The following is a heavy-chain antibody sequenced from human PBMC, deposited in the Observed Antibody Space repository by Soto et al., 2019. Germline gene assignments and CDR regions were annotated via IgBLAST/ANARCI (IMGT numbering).Heavy chain of an antibody. CDR2: IIPILGIA. V-gene: IGHV1-69*02. CDR1: GGTFSSYT. CDR3: ASNIHVATAMATELYYYYYYMDV. D-gene: IGHD5-18*01. Sequence: QVQLVQSGAEVKKPGSSVKVSCKASGGTFSSYTISWVRQAPGQGLEWMGRIIPILGIANYAQKFQGRVTITADKSTSTAYMELSSLRSEDTAVYYCASNIHVATAMATELYYYYYYMDVWGKGTTVTVSS. J-gene: IGHJ6*03.